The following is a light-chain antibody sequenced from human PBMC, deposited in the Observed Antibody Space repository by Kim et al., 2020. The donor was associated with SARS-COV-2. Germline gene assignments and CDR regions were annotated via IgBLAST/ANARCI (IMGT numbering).Light chain of an antibody. CDR3: QQYGRSWT. CDR1: QSVSN. Sequence: EIVLTQSPGTLCLSPGERATLSCRASQSVSNLAWYQQKPGQAPRLLIYGTSSRATGIPDRFSGSESGTDFTLTINRLEPEDFAVYYCQQYGRSWTFGQGTKVGIK. CDR2: GTS. V-gene: IGKV3-20*01. J-gene: IGKJ1*01.